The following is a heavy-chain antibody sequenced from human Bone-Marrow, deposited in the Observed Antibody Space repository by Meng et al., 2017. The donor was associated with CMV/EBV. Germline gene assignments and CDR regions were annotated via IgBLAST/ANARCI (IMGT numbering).Heavy chain of an antibody. CDR3: ARGRIQLWSGLGYYFDY. CDR2: IYSGGST. V-gene: IGHV3-53*01. Sequence: GGSLRLSCAASGFTVSSNYMSWVRQAPGKGLEWFPVIYSGGSTYYADSVKGRFTISRDNSKNTLYLQMNSPRAEDTDVYYCARGRIQLWSGLGYYFDYWGQGTLVTVSS. J-gene: IGHJ4*02. CDR1: GFTVSSNY. D-gene: IGHD5-18*01.